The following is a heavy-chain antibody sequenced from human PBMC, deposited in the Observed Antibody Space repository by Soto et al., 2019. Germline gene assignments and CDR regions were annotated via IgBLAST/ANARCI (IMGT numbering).Heavy chain of an antibody. Sequence: GGSLRLSCAASGFTFSSYSMNWVRQAPGKGLEWVSSISSSSSYIYYADSVKGRFTISRDNAKNSLYLQMNSLRAEDTAVYYCASAITGTYYYYMDVWGKGTTVTVSS. J-gene: IGHJ6*03. CDR2: ISSSSSYI. CDR1: GFTFSSYS. CDR3: ASAITGTYYYYMDV. V-gene: IGHV3-21*01. D-gene: IGHD1-20*01.